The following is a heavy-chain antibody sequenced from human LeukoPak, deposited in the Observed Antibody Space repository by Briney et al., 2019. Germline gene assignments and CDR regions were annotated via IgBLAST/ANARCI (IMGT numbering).Heavy chain of an antibody. CDR3: ASSTRDDSSGYYPDY. Sequence: SETLSLTCTVSGGSISSYYWSWIRQPPGKGLEWIGEINHSGSTNYNPSLKSRVTISVDTSKNQFSLKLSSVTAADTAVYYCASSTRDDSSGYYPDYWGQGTLVTVSS. CDR1: GGSISSYY. V-gene: IGHV4-34*01. J-gene: IGHJ4*02. D-gene: IGHD3-22*01. CDR2: INHSGST.